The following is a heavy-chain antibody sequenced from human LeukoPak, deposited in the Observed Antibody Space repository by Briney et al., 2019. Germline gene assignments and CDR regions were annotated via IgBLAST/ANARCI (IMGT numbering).Heavy chain of an antibody. CDR1: GGSFSGYY. D-gene: IGHD3-9*01. V-gene: IGHV4-59*01. CDR3: ARDRGLRYFDWPSKYYYYGMDV. J-gene: IGHJ6*02. Sequence: SETLSLTCAVYGGSFSGYYWSWIRQPPGKGLEWIGYIYYSGSTNYNPSLKSRVTISVDTSKNQFSLKLSSVTAADTAVYYCARDRGLRYFDWPSKYYYYGMDVWGQGTTVTVSS. CDR2: IYYSGST.